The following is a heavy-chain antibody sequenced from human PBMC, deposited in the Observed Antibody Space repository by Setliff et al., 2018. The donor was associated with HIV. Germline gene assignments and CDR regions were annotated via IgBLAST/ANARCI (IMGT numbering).Heavy chain of an antibody. D-gene: IGHD1-26*01. CDR3: AREFGASYLFSGYMDV. Sequence: NPSETLSLTCAVYGDSFSGFYWNWIRQPPGKGLEWIGEFTPSGTTNYNPSLKSRVTISVDKSKKQFSLRLTSVTAADTAVYFCAREFGASYLFSGYMDVWGKGTTVTVS. V-gene: IGHV4-34*01. CDR2: FTPSGTT. CDR1: GDSFSGFY. J-gene: IGHJ6*03.